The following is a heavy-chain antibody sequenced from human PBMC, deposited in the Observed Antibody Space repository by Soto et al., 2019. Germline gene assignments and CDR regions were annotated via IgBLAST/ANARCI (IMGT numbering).Heavy chain of an antibody. D-gene: IGHD5-18*01. CDR2: IYHSGST. Sequence: SETLSLTCAVSGYSISSGYYWGWIRQPPGKGLEWIGSIYHSGSTYYNPSLKSRVTISVDTSKNQFSLKLSSVTAADTAVYYCARGWIQLLNWFDPWGQGTLVTVSS. V-gene: IGHV4-38-2*01. CDR1: GYSISSGYY. CDR3: ARGWIQLLNWFDP. J-gene: IGHJ5*02.